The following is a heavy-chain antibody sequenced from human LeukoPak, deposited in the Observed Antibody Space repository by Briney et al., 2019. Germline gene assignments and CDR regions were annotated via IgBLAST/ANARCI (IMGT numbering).Heavy chain of an antibody. Sequence: GGSLRLSCAASGFIFNSYGMHWVRQAPGKGLEWVAFIRYDENNKYYADSVRGRFTISRDNSKNTLYLQMSSLRAEDTAVYYCATGMTTVITGWFDPWGQGTLVTVSS. CDR1: GFIFNSYG. CDR3: ATGMTTVITGWFDP. V-gene: IGHV3-30*02. D-gene: IGHD4-11*01. J-gene: IGHJ5*02. CDR2: IRYDENNK.